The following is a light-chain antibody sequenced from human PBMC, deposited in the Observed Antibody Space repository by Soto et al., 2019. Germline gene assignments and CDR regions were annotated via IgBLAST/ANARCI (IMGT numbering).Light chain of an antibody. V-gene: IGLV1-44*01. CDR3: AAWNDNLHSVV. J-gene: IGLJ2*01. Sequence: QSVLNQPHSASGTPGQSVTISCSGSRSNIGSKTLNWYQLVQGSAPKLLIYTTNQRPSGVPDRFSASKSGTSASLAISGLQSEDEADYYCAAWNDNLHSVVFGGGTKLTV. CDR2: TTN. CDR1: RSNIGSKT.